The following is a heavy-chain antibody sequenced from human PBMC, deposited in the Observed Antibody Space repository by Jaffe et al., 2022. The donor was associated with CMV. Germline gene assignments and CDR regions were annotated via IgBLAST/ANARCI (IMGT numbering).Heavy chain of an antibody. CDR3: ARDGEGSSWYLLLGYYYYGMDV. Sequence: EVQLVESGGGLVQPGGSLRLSCAASGFTFSSYWMSWVRQAPGKGLEWVANIKQDGSEKYYVDSVKGRFTISRDNAKNSLYLQMNSLRAEDTAVYYCARDGEGSSWYLLLGYYYYGMDVWGQGTTVTVSS. CDR2: IKQDGSEK. J-gene: IGHJ6*02. D-gene: IGHD6-13*01. V-gene: IGHV3-7*01. CDR1: GFTFSSYW.